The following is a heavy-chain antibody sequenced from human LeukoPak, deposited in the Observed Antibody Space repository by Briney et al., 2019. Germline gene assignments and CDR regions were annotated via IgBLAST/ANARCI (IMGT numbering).Heavy chain of an antibody. CDR3: ARDGIGYCSGGSCSD. D-gene: IGHD2-15*01. V-gene: IGHV4-4*07. CDR1: GGSISSYY. Sequence: SETLSLTCTVSGGSISSYYWGWIRQPAGKGLEWIGRIYTSGSTNYNPSLKSRVTMSVDTSKNQFSLKLSSVTAADTAVYYCARDGIGYCSGGSCSDWGQGTLVTVSS. CDR2: IYTSGST. J-gene: IGHJ4*02.